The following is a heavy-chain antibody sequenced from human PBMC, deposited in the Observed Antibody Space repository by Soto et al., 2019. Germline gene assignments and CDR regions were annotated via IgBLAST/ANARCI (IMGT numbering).Heavy chain of an antibody. CDR1: AGSVTSHH. Sequence: PSETLSLTCFASAGSVTSHHWSWIRQSPGKELEWIAYTSYTENTNYNPSLQSRVYISVDPPKNQLSLKLTSMTAAATAVSDCGRDMHAVFTLCFDPCGRRTLFTLSS. J-gene: IGHJ5*02. V-gene: IGHV4-59*02. CDR3: GRDMHAVFTLCFDP. CDR2: TSYTENT. D-gene: IGHD2-8*01.